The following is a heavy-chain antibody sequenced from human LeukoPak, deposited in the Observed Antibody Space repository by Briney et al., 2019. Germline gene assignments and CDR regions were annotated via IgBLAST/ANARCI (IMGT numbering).Heavy chain of an antibody. Sequence: SETLSLTCAVYGVSFSGYYWSWIRQPPGKGLEWIGEINHSGSTNYNPSLKSRVTISVGPSKKQYSLKLSSVTAADTAVYYCARVLEGSSGQHWYFDLWGRGTLVTVSS. D-gene: IGHD6-19*01. CDR3: ARVLEGSSGQHWYFDL. V-gene: IGHV4-34*01. J-gene: IGHJ2*01. CDR1: GVSFSGYY. CDR2: INHSGST.